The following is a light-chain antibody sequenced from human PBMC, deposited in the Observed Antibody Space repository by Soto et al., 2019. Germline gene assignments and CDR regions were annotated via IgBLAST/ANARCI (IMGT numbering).Light chain of an antibody. J-gene: IGKJ2*01. CDR2: SAF. CDR1: RGVRSD. CDR3: LQDYNYPFT. Sequence: AIQMTQSPSSLSASVGDTVTISCRASRGVRSDVAWYQQRPGSVPKVLIYSAFNLYTGVPSRFSGSGYGSDFSLTISSLQPEDSAAYYCLQDYNYPFTVGQGTKVDIK. V-gene: IGKV1-6*01.